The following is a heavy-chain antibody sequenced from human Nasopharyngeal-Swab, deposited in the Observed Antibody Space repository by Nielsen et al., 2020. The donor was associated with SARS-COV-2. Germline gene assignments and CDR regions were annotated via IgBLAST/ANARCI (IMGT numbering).Heavy chain of an antibody. Sequence: ASVKVSCKASGYTFTDYWMHWVRQAPGQGLEWMGRVNANTGGTDYAQIFQGRVTMTRDTSIPTVYMELGRLRSDDTAVYYCARGGDAWGVEGLYALDVWGQGTTVTVSS. CDR3: ARGGDAWGVEGLYALDV. V-gene: IGHV1-2*06. CDR2: VNANTGGT. D-gene: IGHD3-16*01. J-gene: IGHJ6*02. CDR1: GYTFTDYW.